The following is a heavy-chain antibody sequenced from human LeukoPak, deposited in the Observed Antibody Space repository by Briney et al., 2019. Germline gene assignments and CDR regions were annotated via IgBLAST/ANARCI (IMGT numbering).Heavy chain of an antibody. D-gene: IGHD4-17*01. CDR3: ARGGPTARNDY. CDR1: GGSFSGYY. V-gene: IGHV4-34*01. CDR2: INHSGST. J-gene: IGHJ4*02. Sequence: TPSETLSLTCAVYGGSFSGYYWSWIRQPPGKGLEWIGEINHSGSTNYNPSLKSRVTISVDTSKNQFSLKLSSVTDADTAVYYCARGGPTARNDYWGQGTLVTVSS.